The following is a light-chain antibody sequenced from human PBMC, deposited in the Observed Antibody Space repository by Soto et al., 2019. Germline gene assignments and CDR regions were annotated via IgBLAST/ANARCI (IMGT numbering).Light chain of an antibody. Sequence: EIVLTQSPATLSLSPGERATLSCRASQSVSSYLAWYQQKPGQAPRLLIYDASNRATGIPARFSGSGSGTDFTRTISSLEPEDFAVYYCQQRSNWPPDFGPGTKVDIK. J-gene: IGKJ3*01. CDR2: DAS. CDR3: QQRSNWPPD. CDR1: QSVSSY. V-gene: IGKV3-11*01.